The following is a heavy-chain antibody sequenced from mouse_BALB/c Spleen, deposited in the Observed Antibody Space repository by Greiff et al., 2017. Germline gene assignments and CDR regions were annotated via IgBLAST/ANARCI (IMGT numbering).Heavy chain of an antibody. V-gene: IGHV1-87*01. CDR2: IYPGDGDT. CDR1: GYTFTSYW. D-gene: IGHD1-1*01. Sequence: VKLQQSGAELARPGASVKLSCKASGYTFTSYWMQWVKQRPGQGLEWIGAIYPGDGDTRYTQKFKGKATLTADKSSSTAYMQLSSLASEDSAVYYCARSNLFQYYFDYWGQGTTLTVSS. J-gene: IGHJ2*01. CDR3: ARSNLFQYYFDY.